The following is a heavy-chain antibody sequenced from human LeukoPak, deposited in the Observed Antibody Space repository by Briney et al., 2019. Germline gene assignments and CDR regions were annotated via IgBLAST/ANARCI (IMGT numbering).Heavy chain of an antibody. CDR3: AKDMGCSSTSCLIDY. Sequence: QPGGSLRLSCAASGFTFDDYAMHWVRQAPGKGLEWVSLISGDGGSTYYADSVKDRFAISRDNSKNSLYLQMNSLRTEDTALYYCAKDMGCSSTSCLIDYWGQGTLVTVSS. CDR1: GFTFDDYA. V-gene: IGHV3-43*02. J-gene: IGHJ4*02. D-gene: IGHD2-2*01. CDR2: ISGDGGST.